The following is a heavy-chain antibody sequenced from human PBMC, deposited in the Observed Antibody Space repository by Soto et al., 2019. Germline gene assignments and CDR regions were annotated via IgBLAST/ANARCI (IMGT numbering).Heavy chain of an antibody. D-gene: IGHD3-3*01. Sequence: LSLTCTVSGCSISSGFYYWSWIRQHPGKGLEWIGYIYYSGSTYYNPSLKSRVTISVDTSKNQFSLKLSSVTAADTAVYYCARDIKYDFWSGPLFDYWGQGTLVTVSS. V-gene: IGHV4-31*03. J-gene: IGHJ4*02. CDR3: ARDIKYDFWSGPLFDY. CDR1: GCSISSGFYY. CDR2: IYYSGST.